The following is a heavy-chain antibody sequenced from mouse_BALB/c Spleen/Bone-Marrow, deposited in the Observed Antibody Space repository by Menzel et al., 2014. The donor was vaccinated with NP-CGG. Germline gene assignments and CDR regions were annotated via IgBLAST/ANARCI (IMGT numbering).Heavy chain of an antibody. D-gene: IGHD6-1*01. Sequence: VQLQQSGPELVKPGAAVKMSCKASGYTFTSYVMHWVKQKPGQRLEGIGYINPYNDGTKYNEKFKGRATLTSDKSSSTAYMELSSLTSEDSAVYYRARRGRIAEGLGYWGQGTTLTVSS. J-gene: IGHJ2*01. CDR3: ARRGRIAEGLGY. CDR2: INPYNDGT. V-gene: IGHV1-14*01. CDR1: GYTFTSYV.